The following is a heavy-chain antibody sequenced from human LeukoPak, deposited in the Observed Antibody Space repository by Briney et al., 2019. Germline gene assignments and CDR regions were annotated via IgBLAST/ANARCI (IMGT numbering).Heavy chain of an antibody. Sequence: PSETLSLTCAVYDGSFSGYYWSWIRQPPGKGLEWIGEINHSGSTNYNPSLKSRVTISVDTSKNQFSLKLSSVTAADTAVYYCARGLGPIYYYYYYMDVWGKGTTVTVSS. V-gene: IGHV4-34*01. J-gene: IGHJ6*03. CDR3: ARGLGPIYYYYYYMDV. CDR2: INHSGST. CDR1: DGSFSGYY.